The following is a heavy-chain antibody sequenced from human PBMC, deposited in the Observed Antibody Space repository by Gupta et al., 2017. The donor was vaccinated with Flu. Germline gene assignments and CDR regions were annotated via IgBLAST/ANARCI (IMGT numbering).Heavy chain of an antibody. Sequence: QVQLQQWGAGLLKPSETLSLTCAVYGGSFSGYYWSWIRRPPGKGLEWIGEITHSGRTNYNPSLKSRVTISVDTSKNQFSLKLSSVTAADTAVYYCARGTPPYGSGVFDYWGQGTLVTVSS. CDR3: ARGTPPYGSGVFDY. V-gene: IGHV4-34*01. CDR1: GGSFSGYY. J-gene: IGHJ4*02. CDR2: ITHSGRT. D-gene: IGHD3-10*01.